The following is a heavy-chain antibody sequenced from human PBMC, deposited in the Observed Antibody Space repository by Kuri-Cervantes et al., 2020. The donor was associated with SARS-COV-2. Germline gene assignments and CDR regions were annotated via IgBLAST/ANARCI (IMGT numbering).Heavy chain of an antibody. V-gene: IGHV3-48*02. CDR1: GFTFSSYS. CDR3: ARGNIGGKGIYYYYYGMDV. J-gene: IGHJ6*02. CDR2: ISSSSSTI. D-gene: IGHD1-26*01. Sequence: GESLKISCAASGFTFSSYSMNWVRQAPGKGLEWVPYISSSSSTIYYADSVKGRFTISRDNAKNSLYLQMNSLRDEDTAVYYCARGNIGGKGIYYYYYGMDVWGQGTTVTVSS.